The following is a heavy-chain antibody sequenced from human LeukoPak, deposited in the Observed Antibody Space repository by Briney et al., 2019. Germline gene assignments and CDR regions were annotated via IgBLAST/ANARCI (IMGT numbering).Heavy chain of an antibody. CDR3: AKVPKVVVVAADFDY. D-gene: IGHD2-15*01. V-gene: IGHV3-23*01. Sequence: GGSLRLSCAASGFTFSSYAMSWVYQAPGKGLEWVSAISGSGGSTYYADSVKGRFTISRDNSKNTLYLQMNSLRAEDTAVYYCAKVPKVVVVAADFDYWGQGTLVTVSS. J-gene: IGHJ4*02. CDR2: ISGSGGST. CDR1: GFTFSSYA.